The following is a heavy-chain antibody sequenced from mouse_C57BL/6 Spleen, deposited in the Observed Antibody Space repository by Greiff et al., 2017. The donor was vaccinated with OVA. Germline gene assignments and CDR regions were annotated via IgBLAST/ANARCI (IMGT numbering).Heavy chain of an antibody. CDR3: ARSPLLRSTDWYVDV. CDR1: GYTFTDYY. V-gene: IGHV1-26*01. D-gene: IGHD1-2*01. Sequence: EVQLQQSGPELVKPGASVKISCKASGYTFTDYYMNWVKQSHGKSLEWIGDINPNNGGTSYNQKFKGKATLTVDKSSSTAYMELRSLTSEDSAVYYCARSPLLRSTDWYVDVWGTGTTVTVSS. CDR2: INPNNGGT. J-gene: IGHJ1*03.